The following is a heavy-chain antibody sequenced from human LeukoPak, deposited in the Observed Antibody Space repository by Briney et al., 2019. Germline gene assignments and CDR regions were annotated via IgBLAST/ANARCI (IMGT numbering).Heavy chain of an antibody. CDR1: GGSISSGDYY. CDR2: IYYSGST. V-gene: IGHV4-30-4*01. Sequence: SETLSLTCTVSGGSISSGDYYWSWIRQPPGKGPEWIGFIYYSGSTYYNPSLKSRVTISVDTSQNHFSLKLSSMTAADTAVYYCARLHLAGPFDYWGQGTLVTVSS. J-gene: IGHJ4*02. CDR3: ARLHLAGPFDY. D-gene: IGHD3-16*01.